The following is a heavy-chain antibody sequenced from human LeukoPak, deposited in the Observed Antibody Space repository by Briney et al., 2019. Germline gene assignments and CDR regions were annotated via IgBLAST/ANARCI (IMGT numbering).Heavy chain of an antibody. Sequence: SETLSLTCTVSGGSISSYYWSWIRQPPGKGLEWIGYIYYSGSTNYNPSLKSRVTISVDTSKNQFTLKLSSVTAADTAVYYCARGSPRGGDAFDIWGQGTMVTVSS. V-gene: IGHV4-59*01. CDR1: GGSISSYY. CDR2: IYYSGST. CDR3: ARGSPRGGDAFDI. J-gene: IGHJ3*02.